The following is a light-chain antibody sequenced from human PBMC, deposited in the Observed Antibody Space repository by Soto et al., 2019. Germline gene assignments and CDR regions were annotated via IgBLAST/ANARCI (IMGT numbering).Light chain of an antibody. Sequence: DIQMTQSPSTLSASVGDRVTITCRASQSISSWLAWYQQKPGKAPKLLIYKASSLESGVPSRFSGSRSGTEFTLTISSLQPDDFATYYCQQYNSYSPGDTFGQGTKLEIK. J-gene: IGKJ2*01. V-gene: IGKV1-5*03. CDR2: KAS. CDR1: QSISSW. CDR3: QQYNSYSPGDT.